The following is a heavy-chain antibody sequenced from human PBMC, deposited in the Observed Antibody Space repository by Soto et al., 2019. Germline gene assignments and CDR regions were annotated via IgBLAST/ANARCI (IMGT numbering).Heavy chain of an antibody. J-gene: IGHJ6*03. D-gene: IGHD6-6*01. Sequence: PGGSLRLSCAASGFTFSSYWMSWVRQAPGKGREWVANIKQDGSEKYYVDSVKGRFTISRDNAKNSLYLQMNSLRAEDTAVYYCARVCKVYSSSSPDYHYYMDVWGKGTTVTGSS. V-gene: IGHV3-7*01. CDR1: GFTFSSYW. CDR3: ARVCKVYSSSSPDYHYYMDV. CDR2: IKQDGSEK.